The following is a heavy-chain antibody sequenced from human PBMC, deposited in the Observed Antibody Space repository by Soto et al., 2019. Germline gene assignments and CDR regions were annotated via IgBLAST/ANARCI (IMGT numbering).Heavy chain of an antibody. CDR1: GGSISSYN. CDR3: ARALYYAFSSDLPWFGP. CDR2: IYYSGST. V-gene: IGHV4-59*01. D-gene: IGHD3-3*01. Sequence: PSETLSLTRTVSGGSISSYNWSWIRQPPGKGLEWIGYIYYSGSTNYNPSLKSRVTISVATSKNQFSLRLSSVPAAHTTVYYCARALYYAFSSDLPWFGPWGQGTLVTVSS. J-gene: IGHJ5*02.